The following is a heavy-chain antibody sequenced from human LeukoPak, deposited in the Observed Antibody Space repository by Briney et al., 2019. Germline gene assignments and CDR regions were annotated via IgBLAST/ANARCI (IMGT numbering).Heavy chain of an antibody. CDR2: IFASGST. CDR1: GASINSDY. CDR3: VRGWAPRGEKSSFAS. Sequence: PSETLSLTCTVSGASINSDYWTWVRQVAGKGLDWIGRIFASGSTNYNPYLRSRITMSVDTSKNQFSLDLSSVTAADTGVYYCVRGWAPRGEKSSFASWGQGTLVTVSS. J-gene: IGHJ4*02. D-gene: IGHD3-10*01. V-gene: IGHV4-4*07.